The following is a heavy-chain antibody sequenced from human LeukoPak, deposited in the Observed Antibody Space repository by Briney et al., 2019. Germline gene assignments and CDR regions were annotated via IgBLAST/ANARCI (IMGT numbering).Heavy chain of an antibody. CDR2: FSRSGPDT. CDR1: GFTFGSSA. Sequence: GGSLRLSCAASGFTFGSSAMSWVRQAPGKGPEWVTTFSRSGPDTYYADSVKGRFTIFRDNSKNTLYLQMNSLRAEDTAVYYCAKGSLGSWYYFDYWGQGTLVTVSS. V-gene: IGHV3-23*01. J-gene: IGHJ4*02. D-gene: IGHD6-13*01. CDR3: AKGSLGSWYYFDY.